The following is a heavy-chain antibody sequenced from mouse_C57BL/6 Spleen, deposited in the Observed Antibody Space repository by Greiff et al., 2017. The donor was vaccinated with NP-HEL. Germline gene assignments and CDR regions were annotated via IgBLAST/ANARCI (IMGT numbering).Heavy chain of an antibody. V-gene: IGHV1-82*01. J-gene: IGHJ3*01. CDR2: IYPGDGDT. D-gene: IGHD2-3*01. CDR1: GYAFSSSW. Sequence: QVQLQQSGPELVKPGASVKISCKASGYAFSSSWMNWVKQRPGKGLEWIGRIYPGDGDTNYNGKVKGKATLTADKSSSTAYMQLSSLTSEDSAVYCCARGGYDGYCGWFAYWGQGTLVTVSA. CDR3: ARGGYDGYCGWFAY.